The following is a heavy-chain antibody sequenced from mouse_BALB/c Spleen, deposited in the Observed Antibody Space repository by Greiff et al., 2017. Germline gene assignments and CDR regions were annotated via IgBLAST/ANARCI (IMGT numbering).Heavy chain of an antibody. CDR2: INSNGGST. CDR3: ARGGDGYVYYFDY. Sequence: EVMLVESGGGLVQPGGSLKLSCAASGFTFSSYGMSWVRQTPDKRLELVANINSNGGSTYYPDSVKGRFTISRDNAKNTLYLQMSSLKSEDTAMYYCARGGDGYVYYFDYWGQGTTLTVSS. V-gene: IGHV5-6-3*01. D-gene: IGHD2-3*01. J-gene: IGHJ2*01. CDR1: GFTFSSYG.